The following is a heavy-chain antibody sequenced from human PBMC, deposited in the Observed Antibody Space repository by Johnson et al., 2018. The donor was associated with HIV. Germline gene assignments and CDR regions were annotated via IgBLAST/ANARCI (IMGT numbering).Heavy chain of an antibody. Sequence: EVQLVESGGVVVQPGGSLRLSCAASGFTFSSYAMSWVRQAPGKGLEWVSAISGSGGSTYYADSVKGRFTISRDNSKNTLYVQLNSLRAEDTAVYCAKDSYCDSQFLDAFDIWGQGTVVTVSS. V-gene: IGHV3-23*04. CDR3: AKDSYCDSQFLDAFDI. J-gene: IGHJ3*02. CDR2: ISGSGGST. D-gene: IGHD2-21*01. CDR1: GFTFSSYA.